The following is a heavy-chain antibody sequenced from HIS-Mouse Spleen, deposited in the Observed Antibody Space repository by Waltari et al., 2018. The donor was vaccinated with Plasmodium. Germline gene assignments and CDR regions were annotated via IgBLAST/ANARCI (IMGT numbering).Heavy chain of an antibody. CDR2: MKQDGSEK. CDR3: ASSWYWYFDL. J-gene: IGHJ2*01. CDR1: GFPFRSYW. V-gene: IGHV3-7*01. Sequence: EVQLVESGGGLVQPGGSLSIFCAASGFPFRSYWMSWVRQAPGKGLELVANMKQDGSEKYYVDSGKGRFTISRDNAKNSLYLQMNSPRAEDTAVYYCASSWYWYFDLWGRGTLVTVSS. D-gene: IGHD6-13*01.